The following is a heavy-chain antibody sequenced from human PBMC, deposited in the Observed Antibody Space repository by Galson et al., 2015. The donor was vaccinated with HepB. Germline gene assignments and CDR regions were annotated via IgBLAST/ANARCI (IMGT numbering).Heavy chain of an antibody. V-gene: IGHV3-21*01. J-gene: IGHJ4*02. D-gene: IGHD1-26*01. CDR2: ISSSSSYI. Sequence: SLRLSCAASGFTFSSYSMNWVRQAPGKGLEWVSSISSSSSYIYYADSVKGRFTISRDNAKNSLYLQMNSLRAEDTAVYYCARGYSGSYRGWDHFDYWGQGTLVTVSS. CDR1: GFTFSSYS. CDR3: ARGYSGSYRGWDHFDY.